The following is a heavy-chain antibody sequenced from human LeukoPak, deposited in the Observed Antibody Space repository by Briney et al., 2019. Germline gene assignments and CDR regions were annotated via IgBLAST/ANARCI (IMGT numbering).Heavy chain of an antibody. CDR3: ARSRGYRKYYFDY. D-gene: IGHD5-18*01. CDR1: GGSFSGYY. Sequence: PSETLSLTCAVYGGSFSGYYWSWIRQPPGKGREWIGEINHSGSANYNPSLKSRVTISVDTSKNQFSLKLSSVTAADPAVYYCARSRGYRKYYFDYWGQGTLVTVSS. CDR2: INHSGSA. V-gene: IGHV4-34*01. J-gene: IGHJ4*02.